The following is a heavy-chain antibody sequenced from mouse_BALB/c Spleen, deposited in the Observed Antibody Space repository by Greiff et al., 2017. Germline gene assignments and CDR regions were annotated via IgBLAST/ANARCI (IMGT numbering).Heavy chain of an antibody. CDR2: IDPFNGGT. V-gene: IGHV1S135*01. CDR3: ARLGLAPAY. D-gene: IGHD4-1*01. CDR1: GYSFTSYY. J-gene: IGHJ3*01. Sequence: VHVKQSGPELMKPGASVKISCKASGYSFTSYYMHWVKQSHGKSLEWIGYIDPFNGGTSYNQKFKGKATLTVDKSSSTAYMHLSSLTSEDSAVYYCARLGLAPAYWGQGTLVTVSA.